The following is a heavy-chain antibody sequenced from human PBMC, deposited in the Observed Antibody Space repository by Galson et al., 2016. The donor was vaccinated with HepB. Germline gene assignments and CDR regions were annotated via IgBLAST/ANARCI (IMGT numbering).Heavy chain of an antibody. Sequence: SETLSLTCTVSGDSITSSSYYWGWIRQPPGKGLEWIGSVYYSGSTYYNPSLKSRVTIFVDTSKNHFSLKLTSVTTADTAVYYCARVLQDYSTPPPFFDPWGQGTLVIVSS. CDR2: VYYSGST. J-gene: IGHJ5*02. CDR3: ARVLQDYSTPPPFFDP. V-gene: IGHV4-39*02. D-gene: IGHD4-11*01. CDR1: GDSITSSSYY.